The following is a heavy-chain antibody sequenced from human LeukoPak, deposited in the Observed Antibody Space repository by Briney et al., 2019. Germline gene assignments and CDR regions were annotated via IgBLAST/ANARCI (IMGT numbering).Heavy chain of an antibody. D-gene: IGHD1-1*01. CDR2: IIPIFGTA. Sequence: SVKVSCKASGGTFTSYGISWVRQAPGQGLEWMGGIIPIFGTANYAQKFQGRVTITADESTSTAYMELSSLRSEDTAVYYCARDANALGWFDPWGQGTLVTVSS. J-gene: IGHJ5*02. V-gene: IGHV1-69*01. CDR1: GGTFTSYG. CDR3: ARDANALGWFDP.